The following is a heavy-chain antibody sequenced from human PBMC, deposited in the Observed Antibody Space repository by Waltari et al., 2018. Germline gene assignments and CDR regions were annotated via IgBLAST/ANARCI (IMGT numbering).Heavy chain of an antibody. J-gene: IGHJ4*02. V-gene: IGHV3-23*01. D-gene: IGHD5-12*01. CDR3: AKDFYSAYGGDFFDY. CDR1: GLTFSNYA. CDR2: ITANGDDT. Sequence: EVQLLESGGNLVQPGGSLRLSCAASGLTFSNYARSWVRQAPGKGLEWVSLITANGDDTYYADSVRGRFTISRDNSRNTLFLQLSSLRAEDTAVYYCAKDFYSAYGGDFFDYWGQGTLVTVSS.